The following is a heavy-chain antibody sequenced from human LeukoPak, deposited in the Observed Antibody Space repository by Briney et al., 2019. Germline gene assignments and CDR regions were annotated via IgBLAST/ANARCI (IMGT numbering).Heavy chain of an antibody. Sequence: SETLSLTCTVSGASISNYYWSWIRQPAGKRLEWIGRIYISGSTDYNPSLKSRVTMSTDTSENQFSLKLKSVSAADTAVYYCARDDVDAPTFDFWGQGILVTVFS. CDR3: ARDDVDAPTFDF. CDR2: IYISGST. D-gene: IGHD5-18*01. CDR1: GASISNYY. J-gene: IGHJ4*02. V-gene: IGHV4-4*07.